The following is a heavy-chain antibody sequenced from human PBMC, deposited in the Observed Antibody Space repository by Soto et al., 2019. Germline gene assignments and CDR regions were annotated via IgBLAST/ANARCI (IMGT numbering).Heavy chain of an antibody. CDR3: ASIKSHSYYYYMDV. V-gene: IGHV4-34*01. J-gene: IGHJ6*03. CDR2: INHSGST. D-gene: IGHD3-10*01. Sequence: SETLSLTCAVYGGSFSGYYWSWIRQPPGKGLEWIGEINHSGSTNYNPSLKSRVTISVDTSKNQFSLKLSSVTAADTAVYYCASIKSHSYYYYMDVWGKGTTVTVSS. CDR1: GGSFSGYY.